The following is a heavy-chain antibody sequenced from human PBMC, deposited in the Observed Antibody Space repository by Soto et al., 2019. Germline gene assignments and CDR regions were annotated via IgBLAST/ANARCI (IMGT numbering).Heavy chain of an antibody. Sequence: NPSETLSLTCTVSGGSISSGDYYWSWIRQPPGKGLEWIGYIYYSGSTYYNPSLKSRVTISVDTSKNQFSLKLSSVTAADTAVYYCARGYYDSSGIWPVHFDYWGQGTLVTVSS. CDR1: GGSISSGDYY. J-gene: IGHJ4*02. D-gene: IGHD3-22*01. CDR2: IYYSGST. CDR3: ARGYYDSSGIWPVHFDY. V-gene: IGHV4-30-4*01.